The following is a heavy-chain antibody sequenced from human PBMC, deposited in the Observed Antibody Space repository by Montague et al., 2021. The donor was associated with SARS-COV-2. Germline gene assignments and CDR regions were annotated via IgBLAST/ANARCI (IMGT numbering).Heavy chain of an antibody. CDR2: ISSSSSYI. D-gene: IGHD1-26*01. V-gene: IGHV3-21*01. Sequence: SLRLSCAAYGFTFSSYRMNWVRQAPGKGLEWVSSISSSSSYIYYADSVKGRFTISRDNAKNSLYLQMNSLRAEDTAVYYCARDRVEIVGAAGFDYWGQGTLVTVSS. CDR3: ARDRVEIVGAAGFDY. CDR1: GFTFSSYR. J-gene: IGHJ4*02.